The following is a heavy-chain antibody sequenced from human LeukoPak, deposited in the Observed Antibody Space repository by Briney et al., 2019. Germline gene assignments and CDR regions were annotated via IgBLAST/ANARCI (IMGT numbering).Heavy chain of an antibody. D-gene: IGHD2-2*02. CDR3: ARRGQLLYGWYFDL. J-gene: IGHJ2*01. Sequence: SVKVSCKTSGGTFSRYLMTWVRQAPGQGLEWMGGIIPFVGTTNYAQKFQGRATITADESTSTAYMELSSVTAADTAVYYCARRGQLLYGWYFDLWGRGTLVTVSS. CDR2: IIPFVGTT. CDR1: GGTFSRYL. V-gene: IGHV1-69*01.